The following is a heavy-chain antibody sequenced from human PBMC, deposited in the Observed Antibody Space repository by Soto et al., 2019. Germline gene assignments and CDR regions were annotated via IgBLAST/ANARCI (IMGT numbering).Heavy chain of an antibody. Sequence: EVLLSESGGGPVQPGGSLRLSCVDSTSNLKNYAMAWVRQAPGKGLEWVSALTDTGGSTYYAASVKGRFTISRDNSRNTLFLQMDRLRVDHTAVYYCAKIKGAITFLHFDTWGQGTLVTVSS. D-gene: IGHD3-16*01. CDR3: AKIKGAITFLHFDT. CDR1: TSNLKNYA. CDR2: LTDTGGST. V-gene: IGHV3-23*01. J-gene: IGHJ4*02.